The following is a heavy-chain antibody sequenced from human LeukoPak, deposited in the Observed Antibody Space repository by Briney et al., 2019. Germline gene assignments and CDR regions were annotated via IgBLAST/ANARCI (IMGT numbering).Heavy chain of an antibody. J-gene: IGHJ2*01. V-gene: IGHV3-74*01. D-gene: IGHD3-16*01. CDR3: ARGVPGGWYFDL. Sequence: GGSLRLSCAASGFTFSSYWMHWVRQAPGKGLVWVSRINGDGTRTNYAGSVKGRFAISRDNAENTVNLQIYSLKAEDTAVYYCARGVPGGWYFDLWGRATLVTVSS. CDR2: INGDGTRT. CDR1: GFTFSSYW.